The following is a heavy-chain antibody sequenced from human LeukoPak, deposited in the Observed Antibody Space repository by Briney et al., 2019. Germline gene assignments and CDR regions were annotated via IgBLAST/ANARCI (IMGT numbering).Heavy chain of an antibody. CDR2: MRRGSDYK. CDR1: GFNLNDYY. D-gene: IGHD6-6*01. J-gene: IGHJ3*02. V-gene: IGHV3-11*05. Sequence: PGGSLRLSRVGSGFNLNDYYMAWIRQTPGKGLQRVSYMRRGSDYKAYEDSVKGRFTISRDNGKNSLYLRMNSLTAEDTAVYYCARELGVSRAFDIWGQGTMVTVSS. CDR3: ARELGVSRAFDI.